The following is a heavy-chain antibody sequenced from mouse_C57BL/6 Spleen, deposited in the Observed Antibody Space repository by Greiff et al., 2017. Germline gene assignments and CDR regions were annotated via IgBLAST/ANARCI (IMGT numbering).Heavy chain of an antibody. D-gene: IGHD1-1*01. CDR2: IDPSDSYT. V-gene: IGHV1-50*01. Sequence: QVQLQQPGAELVKPGASVKLSCKASGYTFTSYWMQWVKQRPGQGLEWIGEIDPSDSYTNYNQKFKGKATLTVDTSSSTAYMQLSSLTSEDSAVYYWARRYYGSSYEAMDYWGQGTSVTVSS. J-gene: IGHJ4*01. CDR3: ARRYYGSSYEAMDY. CDR1: GYTFTSYW.